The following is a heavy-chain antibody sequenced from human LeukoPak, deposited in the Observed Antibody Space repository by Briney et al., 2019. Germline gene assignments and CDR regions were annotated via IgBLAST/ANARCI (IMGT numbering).Heavy chain of an antibody. J-gene: IGHJ4*02. CDR3: ARASGSASHSGDY. Sequence: GGSLRLSCAASGFTFSSYEMNWVRQAPGKGLEWVSYISSSGSTIYYADSVKGRFTISRDNAKNSLYLQMNSLRAEDTAVYYCARASGSASHSGDYWGQGNLVTVSS. CDR2: ISSSGSTI. V-gene: IGHV3-48*03. CDR1: GFTFSSYE. D-gene: IGHD3-10*01.